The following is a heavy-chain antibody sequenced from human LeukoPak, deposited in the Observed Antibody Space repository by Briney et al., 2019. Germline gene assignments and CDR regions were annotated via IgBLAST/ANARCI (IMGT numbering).Heavy chain of an antibody. Sequence: SETLSLTCTVSGGSISSHYWSWIRQPPGKGLEWIGYIYYSGSTNYNPSLKSRVTISVDTSKNQFSLKLSSVTAADTAVYYCARESLRQQLVHPWGQGTLVTVSS. CDR3: ARESLRQQLVHP. CDR1: GGSISSHY. J-gene: IGHJ5*02. D-gene: IGHD6-13*01. V-gene: IGHV4-59*11. CDR2: IYYSGST.